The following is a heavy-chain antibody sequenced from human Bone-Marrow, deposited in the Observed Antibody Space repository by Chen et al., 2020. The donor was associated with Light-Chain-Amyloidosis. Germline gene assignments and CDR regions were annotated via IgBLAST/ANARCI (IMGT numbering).Heavy chain of an antibody. D-gene: IGHD4-17*01. J-gene: IGHJ4*02. CDR1: GGSIMSSSNF. CDR2: IYYSGNT. Sequence: QLQLQESGPRLVKSSGTLSLTCTVSGGSIMSSSNFWGWLRQAPGKGLEWIGSIYYSGNTYMNSSLKNRVAMSVDTSNNQFSLRLNSVTAAETAVYFCARVVPQNYGANFNSWGQGTLVIVSS. CDR3: ARVVPQNYGANFNS. V-gene: IGHV4-39*07.